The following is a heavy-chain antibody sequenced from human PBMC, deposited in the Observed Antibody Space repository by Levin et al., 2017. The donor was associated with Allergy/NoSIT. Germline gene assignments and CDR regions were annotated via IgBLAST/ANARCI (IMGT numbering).Heavy chain of an antibody. CDR2: IYYSGNT. D-gene: IGHD1-1*01. J-gene: IGHJ4*02. CDR1: GASITNYY. Sequence: SETLSLTCTVSGASITNYYWSWIRQSPGKGLEWIGSIYYSGNTNYNPSLQSRVSMSVGASKTQFSLWLTSVTDADTAVYYCARAFTGTLFDYWGQGTLVTVSS. V-gene: IGHV4-59*01. CDR3: ARAFTGTLFDY.